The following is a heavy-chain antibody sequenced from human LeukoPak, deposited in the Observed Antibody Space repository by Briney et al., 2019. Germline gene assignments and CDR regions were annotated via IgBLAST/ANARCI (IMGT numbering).Heavy chain of an antibody. J-gene: IGHJ5*02. CDR1: GGSISSYY. V-gene: IGHV4-59*01. CDR3: ARGGYGSHNWFDP. Sequence: SETLSLICTVSGGSISSYYWSWIRQPPGKGLEWIGYIYYSGSTNYNPSLKSRVTISVDTSKNQFSLKLSSVTAADTAVYYCARGGYGSHNWFDPWGQGTLVTVSS. CDR2: IYYSGST. D-gene: IGHD1-26*01.